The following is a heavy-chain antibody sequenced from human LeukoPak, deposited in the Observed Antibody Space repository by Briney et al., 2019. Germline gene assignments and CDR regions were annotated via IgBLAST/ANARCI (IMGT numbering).Heavy chain of an antibody. V-gene: IGHV3-23*01. D-gene: IGHD2-2*01. CDR1: GFTFSSYA. Sequence: GGSLRLSCAGSGFTFSSYAMTWVRQAPGKGLEWVSAISGSGDSTYYADSVKGRFTISRDNSKNTLYLQMSSLRPEDTAVYYCATRGYCSGTSCYAPQPWGQGTLVTVSS. CDR2: ISGSGDST. J-gene: IGHJ5*02. CDR3: ATRGYCSGTSCYAPQP.